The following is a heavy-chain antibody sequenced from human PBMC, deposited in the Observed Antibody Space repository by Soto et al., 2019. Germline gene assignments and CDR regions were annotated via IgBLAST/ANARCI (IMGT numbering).Heavy chain of an antibody. CDR1: GGSVNSYY. CDR3: ATTGGYSFGDMGVDP. Sequence: VQLQESGPGLVKPSETLSLTCTVSGGSVNSYYWSWIRQPPGKGLEWIGYMYYRGTTKYNPSLPSRVTISVDTSKKQFSLKLSSVTAADTAVYYCATTGGYSFGDMGVDPWGQGTLVTVSS. V-gene: IGHV4-59*02. D-gene: IGHD5-18*01. CDR2: MYYRGTT. J-gene: IGHJ5*02.